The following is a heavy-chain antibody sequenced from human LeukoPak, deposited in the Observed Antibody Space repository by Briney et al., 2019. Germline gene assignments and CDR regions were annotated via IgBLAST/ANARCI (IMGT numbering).Heavy chain of an antibody. Sequence: ASVKVSCKASGYTFTGYYTHWVRQAPGQGLEWMGWINPNSGGTNYAQKFQGRVTMTRDTSISTAYMELSRLRSDDTAVYYCARAPSVNYYDSSGYLSAYYYGMGVWGQGTTVTVSS. J-gene: IGHJ6*02. CDR3: ARAPSVNYYDSSGYLSAYYYGMGV. CDR2: INPNSGGT. CDR1: GYTFTGYY. V-gene: IGHV1-2*02. D-gene: IGHD3-22*01.